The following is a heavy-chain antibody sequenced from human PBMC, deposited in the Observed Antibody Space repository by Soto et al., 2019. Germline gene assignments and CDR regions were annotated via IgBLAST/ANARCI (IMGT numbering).Heavy chain of an antibody. CDR1: GFTFSGYG. Sequence: GGSLRLSCAASGFTFSGYGMHWVRQAPGKGLEWVAVIWYDGSNKYYVDSVKGRFTTSRDNSKNTVYLQMNSLRAEDTAVYYCARPGYCTGGSCYFFLYWGQGTLVTVSS. CDR2: IWYDGSNK. V-gene: IGHV3-33*01. J-gene: IGHJ4*02. CDR3: ARPGYCTGGSCYFFLY. D-gene: IGHD2-15*01.